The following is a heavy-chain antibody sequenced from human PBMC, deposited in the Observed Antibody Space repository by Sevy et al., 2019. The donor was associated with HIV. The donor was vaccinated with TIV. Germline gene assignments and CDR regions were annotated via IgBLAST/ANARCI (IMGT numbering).Heavy chain of an antibody. CDR1: GGSFSGYY. Sequence: SETLSLTCAVYGGSFSGYYWSWIRQPPGKGLEWIGEINHSGSTNYNPSLKSRVTISVDTSKNQFSLKVSPVTAADTAVYYCASSQPTYYYDSSGYATPYFDFWGQGTLVTVSS. V-gene: IGHV4-34*01. D-gene: IGHD3-22*01. CDR2: INHSGST. J-gene: IGHJ4*02. CDR3: ASSQPTYYYDSSGYATPYFDF.